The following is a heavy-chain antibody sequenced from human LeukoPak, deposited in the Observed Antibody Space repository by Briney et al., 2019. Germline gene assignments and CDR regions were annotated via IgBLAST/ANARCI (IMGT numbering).Heavy chain of an antibody. J-gene: IGHJ4*02. Sequence: GGSLRLSCAASGFTFSSYGMHWVRQAPGKGLEWVAVISYDGSNKYYADSVKGRFTISRDNSKNTLYLQMNSLRAEDTAVYYCAKDSRVGGSGSYLENNFDYWGQGTLVTVSS. CDR2: ISYDGSNK. V-gene: IGHV3-30*18. CDR3: AKDSRVGGSGSYLENNFDY. D-gene: IGHD3-10*01. CDR1: GFTFSSYG.